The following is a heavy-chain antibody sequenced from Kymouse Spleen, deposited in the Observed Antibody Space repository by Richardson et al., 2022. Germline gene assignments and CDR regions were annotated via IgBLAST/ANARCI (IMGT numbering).Heavy chain of an antibody. CDR1: GFTFSSYG. V-gene: IGHV3-30*18. Sequence: QVQLVESGGGVVQPGRSLRLSCAASGFTFSSYGMHWVRQAPGKGLEWVAVISYDGSNKYYADSVKGRFTISRDNSKNTLYLQMNSLRAEDTAVYYCAKRITIFHYGMDVWGQGTTVTVSS. CDR2: ISYDGSNK. J-gene: IGHJ6*02. CDR3: AKRITIFHYGMDV. D-gene: IGHD3-9*01.